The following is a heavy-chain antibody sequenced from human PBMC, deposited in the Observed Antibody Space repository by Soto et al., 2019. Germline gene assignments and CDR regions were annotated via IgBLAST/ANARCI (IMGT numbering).Heavy chain of an antibody. CDR2: IYYSGST. Sequence: SETLSLTCTVSGGSISSGGYYWSWIRQHPGKGLEWIGYIYYSGSTYYNPSLKSRVTISVDTSKKQISLKLSSVTAADTAVYYCAREIYGSGSYYSFDYWGQGTLVTVSS. J-gene: IGHJ4*02. CDR3: AREIYGSGSYYSFDY. D-gene: IGHD3-10*01. V-gene: IGHV4-31*03. CDR1: GGSISSGGYY.